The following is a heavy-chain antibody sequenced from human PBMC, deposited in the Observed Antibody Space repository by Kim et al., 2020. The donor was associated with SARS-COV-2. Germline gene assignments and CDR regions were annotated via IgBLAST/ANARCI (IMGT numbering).Heavy chain of an antibody. CDR2: ITHSGSP. J-gene: IGHJ4*02. CDR1: VGSFSGYY. CDR3: GPSTIPSGHSDY. D-gene: IGHD3-22*01. V-gene: IGHV4-34*06. Sequence: SETLSLTCAVYVGSFSGYYWSWIRQPPGKGLEWIGEITHSGSPNYNPSLMSGVTLSVNKSKNQFSLKLASVNATEMAMYYCGPSTIPSGHSDYWGQGTLV.